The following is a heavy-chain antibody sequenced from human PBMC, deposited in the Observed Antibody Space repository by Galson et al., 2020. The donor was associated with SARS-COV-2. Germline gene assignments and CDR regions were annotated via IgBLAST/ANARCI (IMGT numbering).Heavy chain of an antibody. CDR1: GFTFSFYA. D-gene: IGHD1-26*01. CDR2: ISYEGANK. CDR3: ARDSDTGSYGLSDY. V-gene: IGHV3-30*01. J-gene: IGHJ4*02. Sequence: GESLKISCVASGFTFSFYAIHWVRQAPGKGLEWVAVISYEGANKYYADSVKGRFTISRDNSRNTLYLQMNSLRAEDTAVYYCARDSDTGSYGLSDYWGQGTLVTVSP.